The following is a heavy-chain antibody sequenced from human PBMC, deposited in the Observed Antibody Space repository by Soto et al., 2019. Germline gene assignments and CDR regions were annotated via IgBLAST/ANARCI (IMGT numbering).Heavy chain of an antibody. V-gene: IGHV1-69*01. CDR2: IIPIFGTA. CDR1: GGTFSSYA. CDR3: ARRDYYGSGGYYTLGDYGMDV. J-gene: IGHJ6*02. Sequence: QVQLVQSGAEVKKPGSSVKVSCKASGGTFSSYAISWVRQAPGQGLEWMGGIIPIFGTANYAQKFQGRVTITAHESTSTAYQELSSLRSEHTDVYYCARRDYYGSGGYYTLGDYGMDVWGQVSTVTVSS. D-gene: IGHD3-10*01.